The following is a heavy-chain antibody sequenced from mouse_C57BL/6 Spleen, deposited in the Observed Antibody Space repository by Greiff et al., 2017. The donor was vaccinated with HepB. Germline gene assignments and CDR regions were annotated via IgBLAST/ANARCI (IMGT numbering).Heavy chain of an antibody. V-gene: IGHV1-74*01. Sequence: QVQLKQPGAELVKPGASVKVSCKASGYTFTSYWMHWVKQRPGQGLEWIGRIHPSDSDTNYNQKFKGKATLTVDKSSSTAYMQLSSLTSEDSAVYYCAISFITTVVGYWGQGTTLTVSS. D-gene: IGHD1-1*01. CDR3: AISFITTVVGY. CDR1: GYTFTSYW. J-gene: IGHJ2*01. CDR2: IHPSDSDT.